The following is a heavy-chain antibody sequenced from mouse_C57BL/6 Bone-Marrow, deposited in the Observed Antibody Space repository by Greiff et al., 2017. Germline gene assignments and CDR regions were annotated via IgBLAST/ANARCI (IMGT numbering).Heavy chain of an antibody. CDR1: GFTFSDYG. D-gene: IGHD1-1*01. J-gene: IGHJ1*03. V-gene: IGHV5-15*01. Sequence: EVQRVESGGGLVQPGGSLKLSCAASGFTFSDYGMAWVRQAPRKGPEWVAFISNLAYSIYSADTVTGRFTISRENAKNTLYLEMSSLRSEDTAMYYCARDSSYRYWYFDVWGTGTTVTVSS. CDR2: ISNLAYSI. CDR3: ARDSSYRYWYFDV.